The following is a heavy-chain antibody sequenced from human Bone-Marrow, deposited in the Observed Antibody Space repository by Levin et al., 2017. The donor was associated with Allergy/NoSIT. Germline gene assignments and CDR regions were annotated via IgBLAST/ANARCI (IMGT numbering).Heavy chain of an antibody. D-gene: IGHD3-10*01. CDR3: ARDDRGSYYYYYGLDV. CDR1: GFNVGTYW. CDR2: MKEDGSER. Sequence: GESLKISCAASGFNVGTYWMSWVRLAPGKGLEWVAKMKEDGSERYYAGSVRGRFTISRDNAKNSVYLELNNVRAEGTAVYYCARDDRGSYYYYYGLDVWGQGTTVTVS. V-gene: IGHV3-7*01. J-gene: IGHJ6*02.